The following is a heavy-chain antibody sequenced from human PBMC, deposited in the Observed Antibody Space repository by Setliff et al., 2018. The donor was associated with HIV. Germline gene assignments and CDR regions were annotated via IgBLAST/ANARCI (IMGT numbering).Heavy chain of an antibody. CDR3: ASGQAPSAY. J-gene: IGHJ4*02. CDR1: GYTFTDYY. CDR2: INPDTGGT. D-gene: IGHD6-6*01. Sequence: GASVKVSCKASGYTFTDYYMHWVRQAPGQGLEWMGRINPDTGGTEYAQKFQGRVTMTRDTSISTAYMELNRLRSDDTAVYYCASGQAPSAYWGQGTLVTVSS. V-gene: IGHV1-2*06.